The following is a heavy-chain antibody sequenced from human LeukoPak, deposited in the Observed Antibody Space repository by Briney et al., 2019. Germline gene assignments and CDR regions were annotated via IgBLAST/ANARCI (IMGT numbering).Heavy chain of an antibody. CDR3: ARDSDSSGYFGAFDI. Sequence: GGSLRLSCAASGFTFSSYAMSWVRQAPGKGLEWVSAISGSGGSTYYADSVKGRFTISRDNSKNTLYLQMNSLRAEDTAVYYCARDSDSSGYFGAFDIWGQGTMVTVSS. J-gene: IGHJ3*02. V-gene: IGHV3-23*01. D-gene: IGHD3-22*01. CDR2: ISGSGGST. CDR1: GFTFSSYA.